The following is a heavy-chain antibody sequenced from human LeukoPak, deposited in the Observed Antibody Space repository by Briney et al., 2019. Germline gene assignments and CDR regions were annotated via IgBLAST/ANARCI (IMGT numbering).Heavy chain of an antibody. V-gene: IGHV4-59*01. Sequence: SETLSLTCTVSGGSISSYYWSWIRQPPGKGLEWIGYIYYSGSTNYNPSLKSRVTISVDTSKNQFSLKLSSVTAADTAVHYCARITPYYYYMDVWGKGTTVTVSS. CDR1: GGSISSYY. J-gene: IGHJ6*03. D-gene: IGHD3-16*01. CDR3: ARITPYYYYMDV. CDR2: IYYSGST.